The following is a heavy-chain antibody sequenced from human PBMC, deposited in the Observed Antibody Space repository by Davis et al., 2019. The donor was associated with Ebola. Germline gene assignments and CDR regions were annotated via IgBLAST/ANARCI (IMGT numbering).Heavy chain of an antibody. D-gene: IGHD1-7*01. J-gene: IGHJ5*02. CDR3: ARAPPGSNWNYGGNRFDP. V-gene: IGHV1-8*01. Sequence: ASVKVSCKASGYTFTSYDINWVRQATGQGLEWMGWMNPYSGNAGYAQKFKGRVTMTRTTSISTAYMELSSLRSEDTAVYYCARAPPGSNWNYGGNRFDPWGQGTLVTVSS. CDR1: GYTFTSYD. CDR2: MNPYSGNA.